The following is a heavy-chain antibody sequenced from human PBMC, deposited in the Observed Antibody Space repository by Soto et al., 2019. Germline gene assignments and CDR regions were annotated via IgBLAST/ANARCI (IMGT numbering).Heavy chain of an antibody. J-gene: IGHJ6*02. CDR3: TTVEGFPHYDGMDV. D-gene: IGHD3-22*01. CDR2: IRRKTDGGTT. V-gene: IGHV3-15*01. Sequence: PGGSLRLSCAASGFPFSNAWMSWVRQAPGKGPEWVGRIRRKTDGGTTEYAAPLKGRFTISRDESKNTLYLQMNNLKTEDTAVYFCTTVEGFPHYDGMDVWGQGTTVTVSS. CDR1: GFPFSNAW.